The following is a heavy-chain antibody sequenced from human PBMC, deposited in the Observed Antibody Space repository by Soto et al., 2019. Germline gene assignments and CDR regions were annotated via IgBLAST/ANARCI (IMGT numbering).Heavy chain of an antibody. D-gene: IGHD5-18*01. CDR3: ARHIRYTYGYFPRYIDQ. CDR2: IYYSGST. V-gene: IGHV4-31*03. Sequence: SETLSLTCPVSGGSISSGGYYWSWIRQHPGKGLDWIGYIYYSGSTYYNPSLKSRVTISVDTSKSQFSLKLSSVTAADTAIYYCARHIRYTYGYFPRYIDQWGRGTLVTVSS. CDR1: GGSISSGGYY. J-gene: IGHJ4*02.